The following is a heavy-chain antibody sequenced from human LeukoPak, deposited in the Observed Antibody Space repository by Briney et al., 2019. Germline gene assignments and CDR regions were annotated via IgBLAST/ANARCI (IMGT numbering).Heavy chain of an antibody. V-gene: IGHV3-48*03. J-gene: IGHJ4*02. Sequence: GGSLRLSCAASGFTFGSYEMNWVRQAPGKGLEWVSYISSSGSTIYYADSVKGRFTISRDNAKNSLYLQMNSLRAEDTAVYYCARNRGSGSYDYYFDYWGQGTLVTVSS. CDR3: ARNRGSGSYDYYFDY. D-gene: IGHD3-10*01. CDR2: ISSSGSTI. CDR1: GFTFGSYE.